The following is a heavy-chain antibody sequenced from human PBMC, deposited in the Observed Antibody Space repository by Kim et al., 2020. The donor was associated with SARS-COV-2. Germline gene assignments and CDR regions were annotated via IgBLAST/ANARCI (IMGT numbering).Heavy chain of an antibody. CDR2: YDGSNK. Sequence: YDGSNKYYADSVKGRFTISRDNSKTTLYLQMNSLRAEDTAVYYCAKDGEYWGQGTLVTVSS. J-gene: IGHJ4*02. D-gene: IGHD3-10*01. CDR3: AKDGEY. V-gene: IGHV3-30*18.